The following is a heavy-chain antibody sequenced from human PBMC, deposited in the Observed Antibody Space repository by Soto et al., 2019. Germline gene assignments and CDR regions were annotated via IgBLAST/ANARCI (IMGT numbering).Heavy chain of an antibody. CDR3: ASGWGYFDSSDLPYLYAMDV. CDR2: IKEGGSEK. V-gene: IGHV3-7*01. Sequence: GGPLRLSCAASGFTFSTYWMSWVPQAPGKALEWVANIKEGGSEKYYVDSVEGRFTISRDNAKNSLYIQMTRLRAEDTALYYCASGWGYFDSSDLPYLYAMDVWGQGTTVTVSS. CDR1: GFTFSTYW. D-gene: IGHD3-9*01. J-gene: IGHJ6*02.